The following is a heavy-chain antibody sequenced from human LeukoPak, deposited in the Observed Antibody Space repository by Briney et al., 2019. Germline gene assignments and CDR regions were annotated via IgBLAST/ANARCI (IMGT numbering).Heavy chain of an antibody. CDR2: ISWNSGSI. J-gene: IGHJ3*02. CDR3: AKDMSSGWYGGGAFDI. D-gene: IGHD6-19*01. V-gene: IGHV3-9*03. Sequence: GGSLRLSCAASGFTFDDYAMHWVRQAPGKGLEWVSGISWNSGSIGYADSVKGRFTISRDNAKNSMYLQMNSLRAEDMALYYCAKDMSSGWYGGGAFDIWGQGTMVTVSS. CDR1: GFTFDDYA.